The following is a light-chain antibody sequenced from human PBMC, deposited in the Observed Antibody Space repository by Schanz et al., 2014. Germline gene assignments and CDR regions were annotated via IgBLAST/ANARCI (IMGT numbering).Light chain of an antibody. CDR2: DVS. Sequence: QSALTQPASVSGSPGQSITISCTGTSSDVGGHDYVSWYQQHPGKAPKLMIYDVSNRPSGVSNRFSGSKSGTSASLAISGLQSEDEADYYCCSYAGADVFGTGTKLTVL. V-gene: IGLV2-14*03. CDR1: SSDVGGHDY. CDR3: CSYAGADV. J-gene: IGLJ1*01.